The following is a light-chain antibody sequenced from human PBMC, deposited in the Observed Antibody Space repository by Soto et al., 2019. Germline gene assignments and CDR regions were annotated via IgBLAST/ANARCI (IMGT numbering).Light chain of an antibody. V-gene: IGKV1-9*01. J-gene: IGKJ3*01. Sequence: QLTQSPSSLSASVGDRVTITCRASQDVSRYLAWYQQKAGKAPKLLIYGASTLQSGVPSRFSGFGSGTEFTLTISSRQPEDFATYHCQQLQRTPFTFGPGITVDV. CDR3: QQLQRTPFT. CDR2: GAS. CDR1: QDVSRY.